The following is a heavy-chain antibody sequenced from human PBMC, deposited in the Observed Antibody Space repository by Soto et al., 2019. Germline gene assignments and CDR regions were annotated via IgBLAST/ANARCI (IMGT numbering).Heavy chain of an antibody. D-gene: IGHD6-6*01. CDR1: GFTFSSYG. J-gene: IGHJ4*02. CDR2: ISYDGSNK. Sequence: PGGSLRLSCAASGFTFSSYGMHWVRQAPGKGLEWVAVISYDGSNKYYADSVKGRFTISRDNSKNTLYLQMNSLRAEDTAVYYCAKAGVVSSSGVDYWGQGTLVTVS. CDR3: AKAGVVSSSGVDY. V-gene: IGHV3-30*18.